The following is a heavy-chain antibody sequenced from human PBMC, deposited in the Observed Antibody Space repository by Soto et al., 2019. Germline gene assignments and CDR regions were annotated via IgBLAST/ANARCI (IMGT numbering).Heavy chain of an antibody. CDR3: ASGAAFYYDTSRY. D-gene: IGHD3-22*01. Sequence: AGGSLRLSCAAPGFNFNIHALHWIRQAPGEGLEWVAVMSPGGNSQYYADSVKGRFTISRDTSKSTLYLQMTSLRPGDTAVYYCASGAAFYYDTSRYWGQGTLVTVSS. CDR2: MSPGGNSQ. V-gene: IGHV3-30-3*01. J-gene: IGHJ4*02. CDR1: GFNFNIHA.